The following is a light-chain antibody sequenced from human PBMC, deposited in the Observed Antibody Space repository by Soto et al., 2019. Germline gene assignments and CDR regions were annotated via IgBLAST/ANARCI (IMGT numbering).Light chain of an antibody. CDR2: WSS. CDR3: QQYYSTPQT. Sequence: DIVMTQSPDSLSVSLGERATIKCRSSQSVLHRSNGNNYIAWYQQKPGQPPKLLIYWSSTRDSGVPDRFIGSGSGTDFTLTVSSLQAEDVAVYYCQQYYSTPQTFGQGTKVEIK. CDR1: QSVLHRSNGNNY. V-gene: IGKV4-1*01. J-gene: IGKJ1*01.